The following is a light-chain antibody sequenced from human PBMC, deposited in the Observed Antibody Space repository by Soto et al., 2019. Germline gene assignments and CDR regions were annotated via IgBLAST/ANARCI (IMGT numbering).Light chain of an antibody. CDR3: CSYAGSGTWV. J-gene: IGLJ2*01. CDR1: SSDVGSYNL. CDR2: DDT. V-gene: IGLV2-23*01. Sequence: QSVLTQPASVSGSPEQSITISCTGTSSDVGSYNLVSWYQQYPGKAPKLMIYDDTRRPSGISSRFSASKSGNTASVTISGLQAEDEADYYCCSYAGSGTWVFGGGTQLTVL.